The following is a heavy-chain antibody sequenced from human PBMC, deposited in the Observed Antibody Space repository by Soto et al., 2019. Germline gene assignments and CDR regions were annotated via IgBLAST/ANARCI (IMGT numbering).Heavy chain of an antibody. CDR1: GGSFNGYY. V-gene: IGHV4-34*01. J-gene: IGHJ4*02. CDR3: ARGLWLRRDFDS. Sequence: QVQLHQWGAGLLKPSETLSLKCAVFGGSFNGYYWTWIRQPPGKGLEWIGEMSDGGRTNYNPSFLYRVTLSPGTSENQFSLKLTSVTAADTAVYYCARGLWLRRDFDSWGQGTLVTVSS. D-gene: IGHD5-18*01. CDR2: MSDGGRT.